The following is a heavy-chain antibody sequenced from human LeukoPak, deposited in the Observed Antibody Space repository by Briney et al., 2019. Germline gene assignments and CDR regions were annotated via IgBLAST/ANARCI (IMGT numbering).Heavy chain of an antibody. CDR3: AREGDAQWLQYPVFDY. CDR2: ISAYNGNT. CDR1: GYTFTSYG. V-gene: IGHV1-18*01. D-gene: IGHD5-24*01. Sequence: GASVKVSCKASGYTFTSYGISWVRQAPGQGLEWMGWISAYNGNTNYAQKLQGRVTMTTDTSTSTAYMELRSLRSDDTAVYYCAREGDAQWLQYPVFDYWGQGTLVTVSS. J-gene: IGHJ4*02.